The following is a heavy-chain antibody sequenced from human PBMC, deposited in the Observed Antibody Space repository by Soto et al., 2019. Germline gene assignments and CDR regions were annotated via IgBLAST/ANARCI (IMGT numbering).Heavy chain of an antibody. V-gene: IGHV4-30-4*01. Sequence: QIQLQESGPRLVRPSQTLSLTCTVSGGSLNSEHYHWTWIRQAPGKGLEWIGYIHYTGSVRYNPSLQSRITMSVDTSKNLFALNLSSVTAADTAVYFCVREDDGGDRDYYGLDVWGQGTMVTVSS. CDR2: IHYTGSV. J-gene: IGHJ6*02. CDR1: GGSLNSEHYH. D-gene: IGHD2-21*02. CDR3: VREDDGGDRDYYGLDV.